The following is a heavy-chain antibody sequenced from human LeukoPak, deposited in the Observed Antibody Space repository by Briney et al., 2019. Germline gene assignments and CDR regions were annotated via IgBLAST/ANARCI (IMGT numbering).Heavy chain of an antibody. J-gene: IGHJ5*02. Sequence: SETLTLTCAVSGGSISSSNWWSWVRQPPGKGLEWIGEIYHSGSTNYNPSLKSRVTISVDKSKNQFSLKLSSVTAADTAVYYCARSPGRHINWFDPWGQGTLVTGSS. CDR1: GGSISSSNW. CDR2: IYHSGST. V-gene: IGHV4-4*02. CDR3: ARSPGRHINWFDP.